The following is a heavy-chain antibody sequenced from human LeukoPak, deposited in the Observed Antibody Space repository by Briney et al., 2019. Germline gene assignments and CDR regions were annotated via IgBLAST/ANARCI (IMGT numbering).Heavy chain of an antibody. CDR2: IIPILGIA. CDR1: GGTFSSYT. CDR3: ARDLSSATQAAFDI. Sequence: ASVKVSCKVSGGTFSSYTISWVRQAPGQGLEWMGRIIPILGIANYAQKFQGRVTITADKSTSTAYMELSSLRSEDTAVYYCARDLSSATQAAFDIWGQGTMVTVSS. J-gene: IGHJ3*02. V-gene: IGHV1-69*04. D-gene: IGHD2-15*01.